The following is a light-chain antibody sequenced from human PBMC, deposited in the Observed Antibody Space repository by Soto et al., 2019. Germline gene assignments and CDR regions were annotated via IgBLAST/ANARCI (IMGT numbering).Light chain of an antibody. Sequence: QSVLTQPPSASGTPGQRVTISCSGSSSNIGSNYVYWYHQLPGTAPKLMIYNVYDRPSGISYRFSGSKSGNTASLTISGLQGEDEADYYCSAYTVSRTYVFGTGTKLTVL. V-gene: IGLV1-47*01. J-gene: IGLJ1*01. CDR1: SSNIGSNY. CDR2: NVY. CDR3: SAYTVSRTYV.